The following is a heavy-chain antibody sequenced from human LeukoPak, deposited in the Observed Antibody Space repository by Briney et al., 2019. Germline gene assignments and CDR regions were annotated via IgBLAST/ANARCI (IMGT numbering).Heavy chain of an antibody. CDR2: IWYDGSNK. J-gene: IGHJ4*02. Sequence: GGSLRLSCAASGFTFSSYGMHWVRQAPGKGLEWVAVIWYDGSNKYYADSVKGRFTISRDNSKNTLYLQMNSLRAEDTAVYYCARDQIRWELSSRYFDYWGQGTLVTVSS. D-gene: IGHD1-26*01. CDR1: GFTFSSYG. CDR3: ARDQIRWELSSRYFDY. V-gene: IGHV3-33*01.